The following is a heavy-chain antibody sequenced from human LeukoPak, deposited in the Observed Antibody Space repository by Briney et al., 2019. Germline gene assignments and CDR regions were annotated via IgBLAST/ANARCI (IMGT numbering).Heavy chain of an antibody. J-gene: IGHJ5*02. D-gene: IGHD1-26*01. Sequence: SETLSLTCTVSGGSISSSGYYWGWIRQPPGKGLEWIASIYYSGSTYYNPSLRSRVTISVDTSKSQLSLKLSSLTAADTAVYYCARHEYSGSYYGLSWFDPWGQGTLVTVSS. CDR2: IYYSGST. V-gene: IGHV4-39*01. CDR1: GGSISSSGYY. CDR3: ARHEYSGSYYGLSWFDP.